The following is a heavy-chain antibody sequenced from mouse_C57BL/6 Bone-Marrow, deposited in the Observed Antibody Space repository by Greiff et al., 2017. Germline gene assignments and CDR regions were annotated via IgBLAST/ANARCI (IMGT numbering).Heavy chain of an antibody. J-gene: IGHJ2*01. CDR2: IYPGSGST. V-gene: IGHV1-55*01. CDR1: GYPFTSSW. CDR3: ARRGCYFDN. Sequence: QVQLQQPGAELVKPGASVQMSCKASGYPFTSSWINWVKQRPGKGLEWIGDIYPGSGSTNYNEKFKSKATLTGDTASSTAYMQRSSLTSEDSAVYYCARRGCYFDNCGQGTTLTVSS.